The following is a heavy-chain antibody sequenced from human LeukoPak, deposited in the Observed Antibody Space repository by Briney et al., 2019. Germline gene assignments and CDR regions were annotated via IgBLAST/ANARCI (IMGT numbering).Heavy chain of an antibody. Sequence: SETLSLTCTVSGYSISSGYYWGWIRQPPGEGLKWIGSISHSGSTYYNPSLKSRVTISVDTSKNQFSLKLNSLTAADTAVYYCARLRRSRLAEFDYWGQGTLVTVSS. CDR3: ARLRRSRLAEFDY. J-gene: IGHJ4*02. V-gene: IGHV4-38-2*02. CDR2: ISHSGST. CDR1: GYSISSGYY. D-gene: IGHD3-3*02.